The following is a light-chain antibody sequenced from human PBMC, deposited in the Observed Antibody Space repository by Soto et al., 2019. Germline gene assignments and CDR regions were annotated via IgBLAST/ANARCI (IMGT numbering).Light chain of an antibody. V-gene: IGLV2-14*01. CDR1: SSDVGGYNY. Sequence: QSVLTQPASVSGSPGQSITISCTGTSSDVGGYNYVSWYQQHPGKAPKLMIYDVSKRPSGVSNRFSGSKSDNTASLTISGLQSEDEADDYCSSYTSSSNLMVFGGGTNLTVL. CDR3: SSYTSSSNLMV. J-gene: IGLJ2*01. CDR2: DVS.